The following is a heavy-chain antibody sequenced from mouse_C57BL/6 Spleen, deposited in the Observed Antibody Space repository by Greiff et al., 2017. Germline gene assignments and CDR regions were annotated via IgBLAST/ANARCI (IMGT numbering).Heavy chain of an antibody. CDR3: ARNCDYLRYWYFGV. J-gene: IGHJ1*03. Sequence: QVQLQQSGAELARPGASVKLSCKASGYTFTSYGISWVKQRTGQGLEWIGEIYPRSGNTNYNEKFKGKATLTADKSSSTAYVELRSLTSADSAVFFCARNCDYLRYWYFGVWGTGTTVTVSS. CDR2: IYPRSGNT. D-gene: IGHD2-4*01. V-gene: IGHV1-81*01. CDR1: GYTFTSYG.